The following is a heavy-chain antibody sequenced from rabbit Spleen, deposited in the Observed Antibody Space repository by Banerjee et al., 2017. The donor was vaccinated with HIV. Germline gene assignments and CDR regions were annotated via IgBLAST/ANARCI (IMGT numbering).Heavy chain of an antibody. CDR3: ARDGAGGSYFAL. CDR1: GFSLSNNY. V-gene: IGHV1S7*01. Sequence: QSLQESGGGLFQPGGSLALTCKASGFSLSNNYVMCWVRQAPGKGLEWIGYIDPVFGITYYANWVNGRFSISRENAQNTVFLQMTSLTAADTATYFCARDGAGGSYFALWGPGTLVTVS. CDR2: IDPVFGIT. D-gene: IGHD8-1*01. J-gene: IGHJ4*01.